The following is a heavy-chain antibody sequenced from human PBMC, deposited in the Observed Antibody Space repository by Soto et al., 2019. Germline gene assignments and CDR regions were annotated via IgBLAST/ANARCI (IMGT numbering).Heavy chain of an antibody. CDR3: ARSSPYIVVRKPTGNQDYYGMDV. V-gene: IGHV1-69*01. CDR2: IIPVFGTT. D-gene: IGHD2-2*01. CDR1: GGTFSKYT. Sequence: QVQLVQSGAEVKKPGSSVKVFCKASGGTFSKYTISWVRQAPGQGLEWMGGIIPVFGTTDYEQKFQGRVTITADGSTSTAYMKLSSLRSADTAVYYCARSSPYIVVRKPTGNQDYYGMDVWGQGTTVTVSS. J-gene: IGHJ6*02.